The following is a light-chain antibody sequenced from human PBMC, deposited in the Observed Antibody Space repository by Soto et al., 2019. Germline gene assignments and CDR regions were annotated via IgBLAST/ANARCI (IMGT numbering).Light chain of an antibody. CDR2: AAS. CDR1: QSISSY. J-gene: IGKJ1*01. CDR3: QQSYSTLGT. Sequence: DIQMTQSPSSLSASVGDRVTITCRASQSISSYLNWYQQKPGKATKLLIYAASSLQSGVPSRFSGSGSGTDFTLTIISLQPEDFATYYCQQSYSTLGTFGQGTKVDIK. V-gene: IGKV1-39*01.